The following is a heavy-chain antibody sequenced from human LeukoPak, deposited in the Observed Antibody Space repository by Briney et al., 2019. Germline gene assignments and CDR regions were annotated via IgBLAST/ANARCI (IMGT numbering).Heavy chain of an antibody. CDR2: ISSTGTYI. V-gene: IGHV3-21*01. Sequence: GSLRLSCAASGFTFSSYSMNWVRQAPGKGLEWVSSISSTGTYIYYADSVKGRFTISRDNAKNSLYLQMNSLRAEDTAVYYCARDPSVVPAAVNWFDPWGQGTLVTVSS. CDR1: GFTFSSYS. J-gene: IGHJ5*02. D-gene: IGHD2-2*01. CDR3: ARDPSVVPAAVNWFDP.